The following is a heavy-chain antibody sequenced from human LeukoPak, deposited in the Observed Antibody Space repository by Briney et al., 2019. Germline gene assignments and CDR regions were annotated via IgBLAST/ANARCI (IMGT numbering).Heavy chain of an antibody. CDR2: INPDGRDT. D-gene: IGHD2-21*02. J-gene: IGHJ1*01. CDR1: GFTFNRCW. CDR3: TSWGDTTAEYFQR. Sequence: GGSLRLSCVVSGFTFNRCWMNWVRQAPEKGLEWVAHINPDGRDTYYVDSVKGRFTISRDNAQNSMYLQMNSLRVEDTAVYYCTSWGDTTAEYFQRWGQGTLVTVSS. V-gene: IGHV3-7*01.